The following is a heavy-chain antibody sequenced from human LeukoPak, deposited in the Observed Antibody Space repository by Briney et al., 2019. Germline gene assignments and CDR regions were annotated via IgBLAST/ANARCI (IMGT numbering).Heavy chain of an antibody. CDR1: GFTFSSYS. Sequence: PGGSLRLSCAVSGFTFSSYSMNWVRQAPGKGLEWVSYISSSSSTIYYADSVKGRFTISRDNAKNSLYLQMNSLRDEDTAVYYCANEKNYGDYDPLFDYWGQGTLVTVSS. J-gene: IGHJ4*02. D-gene: IGHD4-17*01. CDR2: ISSSSSTI. CDR3: ANEKNYGDYDPLFDY. V-gene: IGHV3-48*02.